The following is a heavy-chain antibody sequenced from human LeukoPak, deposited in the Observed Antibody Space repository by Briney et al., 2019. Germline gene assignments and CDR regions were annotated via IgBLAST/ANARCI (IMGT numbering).Heavy chain of an antibody. J-gene: IGHJ3*02. CDR1: GGSFSGYY. V-gene: IGHV4-34*01. Sequence: SETLSLTCAVYGGSFSGYYWSWIRQPPGKGLEWIGEINHSGSTNYNPSLKSRVTISVDTSKNQFSLKLSSVTAADTAVYYCARVAETLGYCSSTSCPRGCSYGLPSAFDIWGQGTMVTVSS. CDR3: ARVAETLGYCSSTSCPRGCSYGLPSAFDI. CDR2: INHSGST. D-gene: IGHD2-2*01.